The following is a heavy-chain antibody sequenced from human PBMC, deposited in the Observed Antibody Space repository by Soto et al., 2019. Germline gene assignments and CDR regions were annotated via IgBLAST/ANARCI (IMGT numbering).Heavy chain of an antibody. CDR1: GFTFSSYA. J-gene: IGHJ6*02. CDR3: AIPEWSKSLYYGMDV. Sequence: GGSLRLSCAASGFTFSSYAMHWVRQAPGKGLEWVAVISYDGSNKYYADSVKGRFTISRDNSKNTLYLQMNSLRAEDTAVYYCAIPEWSKSLYYGMDVWGQGTTVTVSS. CDR2: ISYDGSNK. D-gene: IGHD3-3*01. V-gene: IGHV3-30-3*01.